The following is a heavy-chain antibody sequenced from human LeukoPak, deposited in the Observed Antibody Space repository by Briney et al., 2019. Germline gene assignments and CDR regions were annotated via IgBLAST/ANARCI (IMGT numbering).Heavy chain of an antibody. CDR2: IYYSGST. J-gene: IGHJ4*02. D-gene: IGHD3-3*01. CDR3: ARVGYDFWSGYPYYFDY. CDR1: GGSISSYY. V-gene: IGHV4-59*01. Sequence: PSETLSLTCTVSGGSISSYYWSWLRQPPGKGLEWIGYIYYSGSTNYNPPLKSRVTISVDTSKNQFSLKLSSVTAADTAVYYCARVGYDFWSGYPYYFDYWGQGTLVTVSS.